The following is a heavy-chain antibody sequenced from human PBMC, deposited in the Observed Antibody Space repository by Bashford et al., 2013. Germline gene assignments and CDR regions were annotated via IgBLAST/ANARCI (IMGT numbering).Heavy chain of an antibody. D-gene: IGHD2-15*01. CDR3: ASLGVVAATGVPFDY. V-gene: IGHV1-2*02. Sequence: PGQGLEWMGWINPNPNSGATKYAEMFQGRVTMTRDTSISTAYMELSSLRSDDTAVYYCASLGVVAATGVPFDYWGQGTLVTVSS. J-gene: IGHJ4*02. CDR2: INPNPNSGAT.